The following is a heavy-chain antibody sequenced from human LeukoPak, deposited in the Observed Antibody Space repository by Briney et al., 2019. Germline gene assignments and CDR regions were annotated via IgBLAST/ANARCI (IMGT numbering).Heavy chain of an antibody. J-gene: IGHJ4*02. V-gene: IGHV3-23*01. CDR1: GFSFSSYA. CDR3: TKDPLDY. Sequence: GGSLRLSCAASGFSFSSYAMSWVRQAPGKGLGWVSVISASSSRTDYADSVKGRFTITRDNSKNTLYLQMNSLRADDTAVYYCTKDPLDYWGQGTLVTVSS. CDR2: ISASSSRT.